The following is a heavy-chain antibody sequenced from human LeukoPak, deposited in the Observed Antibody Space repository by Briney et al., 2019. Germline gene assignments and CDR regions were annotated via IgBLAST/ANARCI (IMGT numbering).Heavy chain of an antibody. J-gene: IGHJ4*02. CDR1: GFTISSNW. Sequence: GGSLRLSCAASGFTISSNWMTWVRQAPGKGLEGVANIKEDGSEKYYVDSVKGRFTISRDNAKYSLYLQMNSLRAEDTAVYYCAREKAVAFDYLGQGTLVTVSS. V-gene: IGHV3-7*01. CDR3: AREKAVAFDY. D-gene: IGHD6-19*01. CDR2: IKEDGSEK.